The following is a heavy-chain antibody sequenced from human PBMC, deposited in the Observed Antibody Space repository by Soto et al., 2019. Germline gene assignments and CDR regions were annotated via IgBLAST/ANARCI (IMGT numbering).Heavy chain of an antibody. J-gene: IGHJ6*02. CDR3: ARSVSSTRCLYYYYGMDV. V-gene: IGHV1-69*13. Sequence: SVKVSCKASGATFSSYAIGWVGQAPGQGLEGMGGITPIFGTANYAKKFQARVTITAAESTSTAYMELRSLRSEDTAVYYCARSVSSTRCLYYYYGMDVWGQGTTVTVSS. CDR1: GATFSSYA. D-gene: IGHD6-13*01. CDR2: ITPIFGTA.